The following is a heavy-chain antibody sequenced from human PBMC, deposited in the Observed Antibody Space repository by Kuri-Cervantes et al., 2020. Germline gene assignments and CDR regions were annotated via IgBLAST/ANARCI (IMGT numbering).Heavy chain of an antibody. J-gene: IGHJ4*02. Sequence: LSLTCAASGFTFSSYATSWVRQAPGKGLEWVSAISGSGGSTYYADSVKGRFTISRDNSKNTLYLQMNSLRAEDTAVYYCAKTRAFQYHYDTSGYYFDYWGQGALVTVSS. D-gene: IGHD3-22*01. CDR1: GFTFSSYA. V-gene: IGHV3-23*01. CDR3: AKTRAFQYHYDTSGYYFDY. CDR2: ISGSGGST.